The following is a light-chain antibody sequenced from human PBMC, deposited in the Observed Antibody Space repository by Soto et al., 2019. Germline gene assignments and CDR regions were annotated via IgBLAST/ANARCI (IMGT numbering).Light chain of an antibody. CDR3: QQSYSTTIT. CDR1: QSISSY. V-gene: IGKV1-39*01. J-gene: IGKJ5*01. Sequence: DFQRPQSPSSLSASLGDRFTITCRASQSISSYLNWYQQKPGKAPKLLIYAASSLHSGVPSRFSGSGSGTDFTLTISSLQPEDFATYYCQQSYSTTITFGQGTRLEI. CDR2: AAS.